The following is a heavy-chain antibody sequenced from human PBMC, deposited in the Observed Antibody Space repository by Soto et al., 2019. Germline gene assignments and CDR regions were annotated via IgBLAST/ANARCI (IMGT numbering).Heavy chain of an antibody. V-gene: IGHV3-43*01. CDR1: GFTFDDYT. J-gene: IGHJ6*02. CDR2: ISWDGGST. Sequence: GGSLRLSCAASGFTFDDYTMHWVRQAPGKGLEWVSLISWDGGSTYYADSVKGRFTISRDNSKNSLYLQMNSLRTEDTALYYCAKDIATTRDYYYGMDVWGQGTTVTVSS. CDR3: AKDIATTRDYYYGMDV. D-gene: IGHD4-4*01.